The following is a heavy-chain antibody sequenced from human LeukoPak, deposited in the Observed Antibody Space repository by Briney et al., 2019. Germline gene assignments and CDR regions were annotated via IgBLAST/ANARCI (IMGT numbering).Heavy chain of an antibody. CDR3: ARGKGYNYGYDY. V-gene: IGHV1-3*01. CDR2: INGGNGNT. Sequence: ASVKVSCKASGYTFTSYAMHWVRQAPGQRLEWMGWINGGNGNTKYSQKFQGRVTITRDTSASTAYMELSSLRSEDTAVYYCARGKGYNYGYDYWGQGTLVTVSS. CDR1: GYTFTSYA. D-gene: IGHD5-18*01. J-gene: IGHJ4*02.